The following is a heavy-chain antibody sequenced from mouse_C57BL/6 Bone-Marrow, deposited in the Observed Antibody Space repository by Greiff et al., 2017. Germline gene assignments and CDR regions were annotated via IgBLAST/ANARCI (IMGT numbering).Heavy chain of an antibody. D-gene: IGHD3-2*02. J-gene: IGHJ2*01. CDR3: ARDSSGYPFDY. Sequence: VQLQQSGAELARPGASVKLSCKASGYTFTSCGISWVKQRTGQGLEWIGEIYPRSGNTYYNEKFKGKATLTADKSSSTAYMELRSLTSEDSAVYFCARDSSGYPFDYSGQGTTLTVSS. CDR2: IYPRSGNT. CDR1: GYTFTSCG. V-gene: IGHV1-81*01.